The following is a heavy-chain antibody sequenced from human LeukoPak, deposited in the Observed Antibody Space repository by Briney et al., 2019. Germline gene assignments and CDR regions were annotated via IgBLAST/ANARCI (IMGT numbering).Heavy chain of an antibody. CDR2: INHSGST. CDR3: ARGSPAMVRGVIIKGYYFDY. V-gene: IGHV4-34*01. J-gene: IGHJ4*02. CDR1: GGSFSGYY. Sequence: SETLSLTCAVYGGSFSGYYWSWIRQPPGKGLEWIGEINHSGSTNYNPSLKSRVTISVDTPKNQFSLKLSSVTAADTAVYYCARGSPAMVRGVIIKGYYFDYWGQGTLVTVSS. D-gene: IGHD3-10*01.